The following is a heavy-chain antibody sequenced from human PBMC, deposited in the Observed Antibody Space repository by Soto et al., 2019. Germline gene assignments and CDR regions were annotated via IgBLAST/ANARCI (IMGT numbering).Heavy chain of an antibody. CDR3: ALRGSGSYFRY. V-gene: IGHV3-23*01. J-gene: IGHJ4*02. CDR2: ISGRGDST. Sequence: EVQLLESGGGLVQPGGSLRLSCAASGITFSSYAMNWVRQAPGKGLEWVSVISGRGDSTYYADSVKGRFTISRDNSKTTLYLQMNSRSAEDTAVSYCALRGSGSYFRYWGQGTLVTVSS. CDR1: GITFSSYA. D-gene: IGHD1-26*01.